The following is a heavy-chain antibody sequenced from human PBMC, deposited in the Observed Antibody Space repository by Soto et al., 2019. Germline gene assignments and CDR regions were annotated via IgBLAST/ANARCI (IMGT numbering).Heavy chain of an antibody. D-gene: IGHD2-15*01. V-gene: IGHV3-11*06. CDR3: ARVSSGKPRFYFDY. Sequence: GGSLRLSCAASGFTFSDYYMSWIRQAPGKGLEWVSYISSSSSYTNYADSVKGRFTISRDNAKNSLYLQMNSLRAEDTAVYYCARVSSGKPRFYFDYWGQGTLVTVS. J-gene: IGHJ4*02. CDR1: GFTFSDYY. CDR2: ISSSSSYT.